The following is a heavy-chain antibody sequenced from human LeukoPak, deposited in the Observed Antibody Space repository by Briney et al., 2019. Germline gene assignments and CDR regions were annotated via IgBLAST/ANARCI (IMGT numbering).Heavy chain of an antibody. J-gene: IGHJ3*02. CDR1: GYSISSGYY. D-gene: IGHD3-22*01. Sequence: SETLSLTCAVSGYSISSGYYWGWIRQPPGKGLEWIGSIYHSGSTYYNPSLKSRVTISVDTSKNQFSLKLSSVTAADTAVYYCARGRVTMIVLDAFDIWGQGTMVTVSS. CDR2: IYHSGST. CDR3: ARGRVTMIVLDAFDI. V-gene: IGHV4-38-2*01.